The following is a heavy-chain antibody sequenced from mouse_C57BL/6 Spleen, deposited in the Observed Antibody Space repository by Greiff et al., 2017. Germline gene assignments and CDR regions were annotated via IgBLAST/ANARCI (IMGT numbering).Heavy chain of an antibody. J-gene: IGHJ3*01. CDR3: ARGSDDAD. CDR1: GYTFTSYW. CDR2: FHPNSGST. D-gene: IGHD2-3*01. Sequence: QMQLKQPGAELVKPGASVKLSCKASGYTFTSYWMHWVKQRPGQGLEWIGMFHPNSGSTNYNEKFKSKATLTVDKSSSTAYMQLSSQTSADSAVYYCARGSDDADWGKGTLVTVSA. V-gene: IGHV1-64*01.